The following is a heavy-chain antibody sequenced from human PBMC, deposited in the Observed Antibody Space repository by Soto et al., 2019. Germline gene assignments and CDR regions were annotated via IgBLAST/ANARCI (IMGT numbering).Heavy chain of an antibody. CDR3: ARGRFFGVVTPSGRGWFVP. J-gene: IGHJ5*02. CDR2: INHSVST. D-gene: IGHD3-3*01. CDR1: GGSFSGYY. V-gene: IGHV4-34*01. Sequence: QVQLQQWGAGLLKPSETLSLTCAVYGGSFSGYYWSWIRQPPGKGLEWIGEINHSVSTNYNPSLKDRVTISVDASKNQFALTLRSVTAADKAVDYCARGRFFGVVTPSGRGWFVPWGQGPLVTVSS.